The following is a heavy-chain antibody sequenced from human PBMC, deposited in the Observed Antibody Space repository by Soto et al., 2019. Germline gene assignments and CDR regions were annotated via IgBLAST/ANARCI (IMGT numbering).Heavy chain of an antibody. Sequence: LRLSCAASGFTFSSYAMSWVRQAPGKGLEWVSAISGSGGSTYYADSVKGRFTISRDNSKNTLYLQMNSLRAEDTAVYYCAKDAYYDFWSGFDAFDIWGQGTMVTVSS. V-gene: IGHV3-23*01. CDR1: GFTFSSYA. CDR3: AKDAYYDFWSGFDAFDI. J-gene: IGHJ3*02. CDR2: ISGSGGST. D-gene: IGHD3-3*01.